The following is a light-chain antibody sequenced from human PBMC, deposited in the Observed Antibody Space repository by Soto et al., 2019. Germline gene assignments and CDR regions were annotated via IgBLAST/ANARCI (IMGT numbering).Light chain of an antibody. CDR2: EVS. CDR3: SSFTTSTTYV. J-gene: IGLJ1*01. V-gene: IGLV2-14*01. Sequence: QSVLAQPAPVSGSPGQSITISCTGTSSDVGGYNSVSWYQQHPGKAPKLMIYEVSHRPSGVSNRFSGSTSANTASLTISGLQAEDEADYYCSSFTTSTTYVFGTGTKVTVL. CDR1: SSDVGGYNS.